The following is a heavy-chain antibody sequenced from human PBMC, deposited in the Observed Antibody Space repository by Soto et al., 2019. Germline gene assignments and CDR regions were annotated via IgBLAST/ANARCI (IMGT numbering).Heavy chain of an antibody. V-gene: IGHV3-48*03. J-gene: IGHJ3*02. CDR2: ISSSGSTI. Sequence: GGTLRLSCAASGFTFSSYEMNWVRQAPGKGLEWVSYISSSGSTIYYADSVKGRITISRDNAKNSLYLKMNTLRAEDTAVYYCARASVVPAADDAFDIWGQGTMVTVSS. CDR1: GFTFSSYE. CDR3: ARASVVPAADDAFDI. D-gene: IGHD2-2*01.